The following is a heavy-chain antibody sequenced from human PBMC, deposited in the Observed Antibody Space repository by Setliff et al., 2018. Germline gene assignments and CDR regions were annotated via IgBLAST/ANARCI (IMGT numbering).Heavy chain of an antibody. J-gene: IGHJ4*02. CDR1: GYTFTSYY. D-gene: IGHD4-17*01. CDR2: INPSGGST. CDR3: ASDPHYGDYVFNY. Sequence: ASVKVSCKASGYTFTSYYMHGVRQAPGQGLEWMGIINPSGGSTSYAQKFQGRVTMTRDTSTSTVYMELSRLRSEDTDVYYCASDPHYGDYVFNYWGQGTLVTV. V-gene: IGHV1-46*01.